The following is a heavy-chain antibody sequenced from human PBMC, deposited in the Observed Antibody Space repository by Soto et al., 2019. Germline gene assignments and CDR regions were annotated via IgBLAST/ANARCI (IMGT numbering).Heavy chain of an antibody. Sequence: PSETLSLTCTVSGGSISSGGYYWSWIRQHPGKGLEWIGYIYYSGSTYYNPSLKSRVTISVDTSKNQFSLKLSSVTAADMAVYYCARDSYDFWSNPTDYYYYYGMDVWGQGTTVTVSS. J-gene: IGHJ6*02. V-gene: IGHV4-31*03. CDR2: IYYSGST. CDR1: GGSISSGGYY. D-gene: IGHD3-3*01. CDR3: ARDSYDFWSNPTDYYYYYGMDV.